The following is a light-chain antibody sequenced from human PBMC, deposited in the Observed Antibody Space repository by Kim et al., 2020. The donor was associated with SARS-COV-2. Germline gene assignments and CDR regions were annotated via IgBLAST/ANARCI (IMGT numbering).Light chain of an antibody. CDR2: ATS. V-gene: IGKV1-9*01. Sequence: SAFVGDRVTITCRASQALSSHLAWYQQKPGKTPKLLIYATSTLQSGVPSRFSGIGSGTEFTLTITSLQPEDFATYYCLQLKTYPYTFGQGTKLEI. CDR3: LQLKTYPYT. CDR1: QALSSH. J-gene: IGKJ2*01.